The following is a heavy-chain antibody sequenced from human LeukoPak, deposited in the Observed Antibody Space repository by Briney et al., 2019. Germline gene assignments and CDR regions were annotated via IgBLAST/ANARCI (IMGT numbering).Heavy chain of an antibody. CDR1: GFTFSSYT. D-gene: IGHD5-24*01. CDR3: ARGQGLQLKSGSDY. Sequence: PGGSLRLFCAASGFTFSSYTMNWVRQAPGKGLEWVSSISSSSNYIYYADSVKGRFTISRDNAKNSLFLQMNSPRAEDTAVYYCARGQGLQLKSGSDYWGQGTLVTVSS. CDR2: ISSSSNYI. J-gene: IGHJ4*02. V-gene: IGHV3-21*01.